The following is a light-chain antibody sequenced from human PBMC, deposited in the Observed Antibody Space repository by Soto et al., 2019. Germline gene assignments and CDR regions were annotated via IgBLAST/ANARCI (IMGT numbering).Light chain of an antibody. V-gene: IGKV3-15*01. CDR2: DTS. J-gene: IGKJ5*01. CDR1: QSVSSK. CDR3: QQYSNWPPIT. Sequence: EIVLMQSPATLSVSPGERATLSCRASQSVSSKLAWYQQKPGQAPRLLIYDTSTRATGIPARFSGSGSGTESTLTISSLQSEDFAVYYCQQYSNWPPITFGQGTRLEIK.